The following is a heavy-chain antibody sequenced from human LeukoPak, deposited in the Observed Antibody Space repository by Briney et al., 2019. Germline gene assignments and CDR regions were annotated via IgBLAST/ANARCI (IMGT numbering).Heavy chain of an antibody. D-gene: IGHD6-19*01. V-gene: IGHV3-23*01. CDR3: AKTTAGYSSGRYPGWPVDH. CDR1: GFTFGSYA. Sequence: GGSLRLSCAASGFTFGSYAMYWVRQAPGKGLEWVSGMCGSGGSTFYADSVKGRFTISRDNSENTVYLQMNSLRADDTAVYYCAKTTAGYSSGRYPGWPVDHRGQGTLVTVSS. CDR2: MCGSGGST. J-gene: IGHJ4*02.